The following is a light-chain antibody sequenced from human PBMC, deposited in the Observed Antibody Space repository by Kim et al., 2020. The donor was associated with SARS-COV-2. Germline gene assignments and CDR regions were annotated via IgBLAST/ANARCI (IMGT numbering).Light chain of an antibody. CDR1: QSIDTS. CDR2: DAS. J-gene: IGKJ4*01. V-gene: IGKV3-11*02. CDR3: QQRDSWPPAVS. Sequence: PGERATLSCRASQSIDTSLAWYQHSPGQAPRLLVYDASIRATGVPDRFSGSGSGRDFTLTISSLEPEDFSTYYCQQRDSWPPAVSFGGGTKVDIK.